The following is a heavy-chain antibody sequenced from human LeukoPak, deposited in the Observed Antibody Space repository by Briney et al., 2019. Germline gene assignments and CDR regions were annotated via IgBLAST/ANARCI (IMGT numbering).Heavy chain of an antibody. CDR2: IYTSGST. CDR1: GGSISSYY. Sequence: SETLSLTCTVSGGSISSYYWSWIRQPAGKGLEWIGRIYTSGSTNYNPSLKSRVTISVDKSKNQFSLKLSSVTAADTAVYYCARDGALWDIVVVPAAAPRGAFDIWGQGTMVTVSP. CDR3: ARDGALWDIVVVPAAAPRGAFDI. J-gene: IGHJ3*02. V-gene: IGHV4-4*07. D-gene: IGHD2-2*01.